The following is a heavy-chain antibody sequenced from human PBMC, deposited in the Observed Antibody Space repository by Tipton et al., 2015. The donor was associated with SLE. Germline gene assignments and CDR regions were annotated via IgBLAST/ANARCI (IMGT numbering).Heavy chain of an antibody. CDR2: VRSKTNDYAT. D-gene: IGHD4-17*01. CDR1: GFTLSGSA. CDR3: TRPTVTEDY. J-gene: IGHJ4*02. Sequence: SLRLSCAASGFTLSGSAIHWVRQASGKGLEGVGRVRSKTNDYATAYAASVEGRFTISRDDSKNTVYLQMNNLKTEDTAVYFCTRPTVTEDYWGQGTLVTVSS. V-gene: IGHV3-73*01.